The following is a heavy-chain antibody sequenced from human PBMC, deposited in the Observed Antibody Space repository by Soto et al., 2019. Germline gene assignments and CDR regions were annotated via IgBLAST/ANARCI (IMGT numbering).Heavy chain of an antibody. J-gene: IGHJ5*02. D-gene: IGHD2-2*01. V-gene: IGHV1-46*01. CDR2: INPSGGST. CDR1: GYTFTSYY. CDR3: AREVNCISTSCYRTTQNWFDP. Sequence: ASVKVSCKASGYTFTSYYMHWVRQAPGQGLEWMGIINPSGGSTSYAQKFQGRVTMTRDTSTSTVYMELSSLRSEDTAVYYCAREVNCISTSCYRTTQNWFDPWGQGTLVTVSS.